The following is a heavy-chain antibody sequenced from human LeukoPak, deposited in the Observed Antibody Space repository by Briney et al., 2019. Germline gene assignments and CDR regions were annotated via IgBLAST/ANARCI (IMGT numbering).Heavy chain of an antibody. Sequence: TGGSLRLSCAASGFTFDDYGMSWVRQAPGKGLEWVSGINWNDGSIGYADSVEGRFTISRDNAKNSLYLQMNSLRAEDTALYHCARWLQLRGYYYYMDVWGKGTTVTVSS. CDR3: ARWLQLRGYYYYMDV. D-gene: IGHD5-24*01. CDR2: INWNDGSI. J-gene: IGHJ6*03. CDR1: GFTFDDYG. V-gene: IGHV3-20*01.